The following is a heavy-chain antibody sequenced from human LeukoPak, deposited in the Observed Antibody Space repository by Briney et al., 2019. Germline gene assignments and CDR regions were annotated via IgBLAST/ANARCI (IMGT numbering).Heavy chain of an antibody. CDR1: GFTFTSSA. D-gene: IGHD6-6*01. CDR2: IVVGSGNT. V-gene: IGHV1-58*01. Sequence: GASVKVSCKASGFTFTSSAVQWVRQARGQRLEWIGWIVVGSGNTNYAQKFQERVTITRDMSTSTAYMELSSLRSEDTAVYYCAADRRYSSSSDAFDIWGQGTMVTVSS. CDR3: AADRRYSSSSDAFDI. J-gene: IGHJ3*02.